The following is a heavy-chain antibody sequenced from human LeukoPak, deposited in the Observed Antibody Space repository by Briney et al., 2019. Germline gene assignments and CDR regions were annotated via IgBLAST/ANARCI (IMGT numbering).Heavy chain of an antibody. CDR2: VSYSGDT. Sequence: KSSETLSLTCTVSGGSIRGHFWSWIRQPPGKGLEWIGFVSYSGDTNYSPSFNGRVTISLDTSKSQFSLNLNSVTAADTAVYFCARGGASSRYFGYWGQGTLVTVSS. J-gene: IGHJ4*02. D-gene: IGHD1-26*01. CDR1: GGSIRGHF. CDR3: ARGGASSRYFGY. V-gene: IGHV4-59*11.